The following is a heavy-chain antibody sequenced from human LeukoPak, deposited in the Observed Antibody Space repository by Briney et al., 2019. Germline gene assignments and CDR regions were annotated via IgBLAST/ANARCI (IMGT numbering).Heavy chain of an antibody. J-gene: IGHJ4*02. CDR3: VRDTNFKIDY. V-gene: IGHV3-74*01. CDR2: INHGGSDI. CDR1: GFSVTSYV. Sequence: PGGSLRLSCAVSGFSVTSYVMHWVRQAPGEGLVWVSRINHGGSDISYADSVKGRSTISRDSAKNTLYLQINSLRVDDTAVYYCVRDTNFKIDYWGQGTVVTVSS. D-gene: IGHD3-3*01.